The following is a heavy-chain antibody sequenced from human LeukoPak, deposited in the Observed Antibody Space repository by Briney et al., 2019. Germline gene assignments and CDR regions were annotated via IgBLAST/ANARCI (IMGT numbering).Heavy chain of an antibody. CDR1: GYTFTSYG. V-gene: IGHV1-18*01. CDR2: ISGYNGNT. J-gene: IGHJ5*02. D-gene: IGHD3-10*01. Sequence: GASMKVSCKASGYTFTSYGITWVRQAPGQGLEWMGWISGYNGNTNYAQKFQGRVMITADESTSTAYMELSSLRSEDTAVYYCAVTWFGELSDQFNWFDPWGQGTLVTVSS. CDR3: AVTWFGELSDQFNWFDP.